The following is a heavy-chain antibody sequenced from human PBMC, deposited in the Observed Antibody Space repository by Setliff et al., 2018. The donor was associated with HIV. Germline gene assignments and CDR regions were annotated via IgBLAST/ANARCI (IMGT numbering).Heavy chain of an antibody. Sequence: VKVSCKVSGGSFSSFAISWVRQAPGHGLEWMGGIIPVSGTTNYAQKVQGRVTLSADESTSTAYMQLSSLTSEDTAVYSCARSLYSSSFYGGGFDYWGQGTLVTVSS. CDR3: ARSLYSSSFYGGGFDY. V-gene: IGHV1-69*13. J-gene: IGHJ4*02. D-gene: IGHD6-13*01. CDR2: IIPVSGTT. CDR1: GGSFSSFA.